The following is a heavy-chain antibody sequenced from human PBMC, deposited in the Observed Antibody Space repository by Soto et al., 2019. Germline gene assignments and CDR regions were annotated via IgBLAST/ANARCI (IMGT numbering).Heavy chain of an antibody. D-gene: IGHD2-15*01. J-gene: IGHJ6*02. CDR1: GGSTGSGDYY. CDR2: IYCSGST. V-gene: IGHV4-39*01. CDR3: ARHEAGGYCSGGSCYLYYYYGMDV. Sequence: PSETLSLTCTVSGGSTGSGDYYWSWIRQPPRKGLQWIEGIYCSGSTYYSTSLKSQVTISLDTPKNQFSLKLSSVTAADTAVYYCARHEAGGYCSGGSCYLYYYYGMDVWGQGTTVTVSS.